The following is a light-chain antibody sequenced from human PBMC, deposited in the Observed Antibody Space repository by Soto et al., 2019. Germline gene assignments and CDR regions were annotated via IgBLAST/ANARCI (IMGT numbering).Light chain of an antibody. Sequence: DIQMTQSPSSLSASVADRVTITCRASQSIRRSLNWYQQKPGKAPNLLIYAASSLQTGVPSRFTGSGSGTDFTLTISNLQHEHFAVYYCQQTYSSPRTVGPGTKV. CDR2: AAS. CDR3: QQTYSSPRT. V-gene: IGKV1-39*01. CDR1: QSIRRS. J-gene: IGKJ1*01.